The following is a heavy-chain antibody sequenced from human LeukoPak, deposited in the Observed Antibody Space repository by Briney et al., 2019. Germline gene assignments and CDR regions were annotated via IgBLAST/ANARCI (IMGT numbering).Heavy chain of an antibody. Sequence: ASVKVSCKASGYTFTSYGISWVRQAPGQGLEWMGWISAYNGNTNYARKLQGRVTMTTDTSTSTAYMELRSLRSDDTAVYYCARDSSGYDAFDIWVQGTMVTVSS. CDR3: ARDSSGYDAFDI. D-gene: IGHD3-22*01. CDR1: GYTFTSYG. J-gene: IGHJ3*02. V-gene: IGHV1-18*01. CDR2: ISAYNGNT.